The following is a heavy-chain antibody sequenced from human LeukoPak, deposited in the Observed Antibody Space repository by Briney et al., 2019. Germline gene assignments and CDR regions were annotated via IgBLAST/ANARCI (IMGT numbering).Heavy chain of an antibody. J-gene: IGHJ4*02. CDR3: ARGWELRD. CDR1: GYTFTSFG. V-gene: IGHV1-18*01. Sequence: ASVKVSCKASGYTFTSFGISWVRQAPGQGLEWMAWISTGNGNTNYAEKLQGRVTLTTDTSTSTAYMELRSLRSDDTAMYYCARGWELRDWGQGTLVTVSS. CDR2: ISTGNGNT. D-gene: IGHD4-23*01.